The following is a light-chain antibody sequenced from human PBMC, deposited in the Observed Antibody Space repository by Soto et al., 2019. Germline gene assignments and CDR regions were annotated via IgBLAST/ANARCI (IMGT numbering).Light chain of an antibody. Sequence: IHMTQSPSSLSASVGDRVTITCRASQRITTYLNWYQQKPGEAPKLLISTSVTLQRRVPSRFSASGSGTDFTLTITSLQRADFATYVCQQTYSTPYTFGQGTQLEIK. CDR2: TSV. V-gene: IGKV1-39*01. CDR3: QQTYSTPYT. J-gene: IGKJ2*01. CDR1: QRITTY.